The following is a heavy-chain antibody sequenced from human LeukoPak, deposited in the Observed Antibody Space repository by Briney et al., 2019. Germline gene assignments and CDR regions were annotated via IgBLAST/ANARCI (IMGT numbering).Heavy chain of an antibody. CDR2: ISSSSSYI. D-gene: IGHD3-10*01. Sequence: PGGSLRLSCAASGFTFSSYSMNWVRQAPGKGLEWVSSISSSSSYIYYADSVKGRFTISRGNAKNSLYLQMNSLRAEDTAVYYCARGLRGSGPLDYWGQGTPVTVSS. J-gene: IGHJ4*02. CDR1: GFTFSSYS. CDR3: ARGLRGSGPLDY. V-gene: IGHV3-21*01.